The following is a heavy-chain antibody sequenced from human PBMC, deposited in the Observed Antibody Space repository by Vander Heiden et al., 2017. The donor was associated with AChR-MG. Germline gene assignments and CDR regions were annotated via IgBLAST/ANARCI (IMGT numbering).Heavy chain of an antibody. Sequence: QVQLVESGGGVVQPGRSLRLSCAASGFTFSSYAMHWVRQAPGNGLGWVAVISYDGSNKYYADSVKGRVTISRDNSKNTLYLQMNSLRAEDTAVYYCARGERAGGWSTAEYFKHWCEVTLVAVAS. CDR3: ARGERAGGWSTAEYFKH. CDR2: ISYDGSNK. CDR1: GFTFSSYA. V-gene: IGHV3-30-3*01. J-gene: IGHJ1*01. D-gene: IGHD6-19*01.